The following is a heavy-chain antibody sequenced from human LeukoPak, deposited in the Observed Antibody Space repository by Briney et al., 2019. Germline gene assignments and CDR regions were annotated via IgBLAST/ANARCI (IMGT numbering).Heavy chain of an antibody. D-gene: IGHD2-21*02. J-gene: IGHJ3*02. V-gene: IGHV4-39*01. CDR1: GFTFSSYN. CDR2: IYYSGST. CDR3: ARLVVVTAIGGVGEAFDI. Sequence: GSLRLSCAASGFTFSSYNMNWVRQAPGKGLEWIGSIYYSGSTYYNPSLKSRVTISVDTSKNQLSLKLSSVTAADTAVYYCARLVVVTAIGGVGEAFDIWGQGTMVTVSS.